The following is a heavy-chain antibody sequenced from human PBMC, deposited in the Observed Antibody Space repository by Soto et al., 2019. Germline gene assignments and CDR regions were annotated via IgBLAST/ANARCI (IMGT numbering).Heavy chain of an antibody. CDR1: GYTFTGYY. CDR2: INPNSGGT. D-gene: IGHD6-13*01. V-gene: IGHV1-2*04. J-gene: IGHJ6*02. Sequence: ASVKVSCKASGYTFTGYYMHWVRQAPGQGLEWMGWINPNSGGTNYAQKFQGWVTMTRDTSISTAYMELSRLRSDDTAVYYCARERWIAAAGTSYLYYYGMDVCGQGTTVTVSS. CDR3: ARERWIAAAGTSYLYYYGMDV.